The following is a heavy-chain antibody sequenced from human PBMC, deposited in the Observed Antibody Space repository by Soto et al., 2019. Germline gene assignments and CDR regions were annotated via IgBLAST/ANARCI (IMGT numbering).Heavy chain of an antibody. CDR2: INHSGGT. CDR3: ARRKPAATSKAWFDP. J-gene: IGHJ5*02. Sequence: SETLSLTCAVYGGSLSGYYWTWIRQPPGKGLEWIGEINHSGGTNYNPSLKSRVTISVDTSKNQFSLKLSSVTAADTAVFYCARRKPAATSKAWFDPWGQGTLVTVSS. D-gene: IGHD2-2*01. V-gene: IGHV4-34*01. CDR1: GGSLSGYY.